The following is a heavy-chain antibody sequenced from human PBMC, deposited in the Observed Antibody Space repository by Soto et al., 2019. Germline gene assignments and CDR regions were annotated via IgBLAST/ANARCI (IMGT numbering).Heavy chain of an antibody. V-gene: IGHV3-23*01. J-gene: IGHJ6*04. CDR1: GFTFSTYP. Sequence: EVQLLDSGGGSVQPWGSLRLSCVASGFTFSTYPMSWVRQAPGKGLEWVSGITGGGSSTFYADSVKGRFSISRDKSNNTVDRQMNSLRAEATAVYWWAKGHTRVKDSSAKYYYFAEDVGGKGNTVAVSS. D-gene: IGHD3-10*01. CDR2: ITGGGSST. CDR3: AKGHTRVKDSSAKYYYFAEDV.